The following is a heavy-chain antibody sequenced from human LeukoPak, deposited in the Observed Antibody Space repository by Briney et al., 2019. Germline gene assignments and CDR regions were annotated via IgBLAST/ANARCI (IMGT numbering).Heavy chain of an antibody. CDR2: ISYDGSNK. CDR3: AKSGSGSSWFDP. Sequence: GGSLRLSCAASGLTFSRYGMHWVRQAPGKGLEWVAVISYDGSNKYYADSVKGRFTISRDNSKNTLYLQMNSLRAEDTAVYYCAKSGSGSSWFDPWGQGTLVTVSS. V-gene: IGHV3-30*18. J-gene: IGHJ5*02. D-gene: IGHD3-10*01. CDR1: GLTFSRYG.